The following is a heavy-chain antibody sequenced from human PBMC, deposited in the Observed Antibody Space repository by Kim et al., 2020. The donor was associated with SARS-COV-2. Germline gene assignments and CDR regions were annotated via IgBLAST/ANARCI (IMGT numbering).Heavy chain of an antibody. Sequence: SETLSLTCAVYGGSFSGYYWSWIRQPPGKGLEWIGEINHSGSTNYNPSLKSRVTISVDTSKNQFSLKLSSVTAADTAVYYCARATTRLIVVVPAAPRRFDYWGQGTLVTVSS. D-gene: IGHD2-2*01. V-gene: IGHV4-34*01. CDR1: GGSFSGYY. CDR2: INHSGST. J-gene: IGHJ4*02. CDR3: ARATTRLIVVVPAAPRRFDY.